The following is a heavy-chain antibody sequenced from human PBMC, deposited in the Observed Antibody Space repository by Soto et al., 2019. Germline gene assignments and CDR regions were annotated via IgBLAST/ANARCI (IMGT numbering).Heavy chain of an antibody. CDR3: AKASVSRYYYYGMDV. D-gene: IGHD3-16*01. CDR1: GFTFDDYA. Sequence: PGGSLRLSCAASGFTFDDYAMHWVRQAPGKGLEWVSGISWNSGSIGYADSVKGRFTISRDNAKNSLYLQMNSLRAEDTALYYCAKASVSRYYYYGMDVWGQGTTVTVSS. V-gene: IGHV3-9*01. CDR2: ISWNSGSI. J-gene: IGHJ6*02.